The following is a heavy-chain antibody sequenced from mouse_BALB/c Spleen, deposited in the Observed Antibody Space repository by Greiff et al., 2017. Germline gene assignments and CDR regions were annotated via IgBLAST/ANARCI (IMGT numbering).Heavy chain of an antibody. V-gene: IGHV1-7*01. CDR1: GYTFTSYW. Sequence: QVQLQQSGAELAKPGASVKMSCKASGYTFTSYWMHWVKQRPGQGLEWIGYINPSTGYTEYNQKFKDKATLTADKSSSTAYMQLSSLTSEDSAVYYCARSNYYGSSLLDDWGQGTTLTVSS. CDR2: INPSTGYT. CDR3: ARSNYYGSSLLDD. D-gene: IGHD1-1*01. J-gene: IGHJ2*01.